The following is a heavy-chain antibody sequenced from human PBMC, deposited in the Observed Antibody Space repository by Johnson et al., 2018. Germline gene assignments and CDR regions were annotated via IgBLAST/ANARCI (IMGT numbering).Heavy chain of an antibody. CDR3: AKDTDTDDAFDI. CDR1: GFTFSSYG. V-gene: IGHV3-30*18. Sequence: QVQPVQSGGGVVQPGRSXRLSCAASGFTFSSYGMHWVRQAPGKGLEWVAFISYDGSNKYYGDSVKGRFTISRDNSKSTLYLQMNSLRPEDTAVYYCAKDTDTDDAFDIWGQGTMVTVSS. D-gene: IGHD4-17*01. CDR2: ISYDGSNK. J-gene: IGHJ3*02.